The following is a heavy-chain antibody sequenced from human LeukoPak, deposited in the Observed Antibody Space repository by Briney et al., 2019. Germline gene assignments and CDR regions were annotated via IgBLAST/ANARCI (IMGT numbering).Heavy chain of an antibody. V-gene: IGHV4-34*01. CDR1: GGSLSGYN. CDR3: ARAYYYDSTGYFEDEY. J-gene: IGHJ4*02. Sequence: SETLSLTGAVYGGSLSGYNWFWIRQPPGKGLEWIGKINHSGRTNYNPSLKSRVTISIDKSENRFSVKLTSVTAADSAVYFCARAYYYDSTGYFEDEYWGQGTLVAVSS. CDR2: INHSGRT. D-gene: IGHD3-22*01.